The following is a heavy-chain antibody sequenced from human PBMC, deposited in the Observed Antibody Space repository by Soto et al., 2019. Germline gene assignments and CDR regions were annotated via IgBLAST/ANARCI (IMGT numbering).Heavy chain of an antibody. D-gene: IGHD6-13*01. CDR3: ARCYSSSFNWFDP. Sequence: ASVKVCCKASGYTFTGYYMHWVRQAPGQGLEWMGWINPNSGGTNYAQKFQGWVTMTRDTSISTAYMELSRLRSDDTAVYYCARCYSSSFNWFDPWGQGTLVTVSS. CDR1: GYTFTGYY. V-gene: IGHV1-2*04. J-gene: IGHJ5*02. CDR2: INPNSGGT.